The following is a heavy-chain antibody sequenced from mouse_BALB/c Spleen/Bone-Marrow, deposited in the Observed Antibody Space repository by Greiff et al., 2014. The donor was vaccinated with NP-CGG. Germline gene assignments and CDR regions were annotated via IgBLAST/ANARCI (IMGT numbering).Heavy chain of an antibody. CDR1: GYNFTSYW. J-gene: IGHJ3*01. CDR3: ARDGNWPFAY. D-gene: IGHD4-1*01. Sequence: QVQLQQPGAELVKPGTSVRLSCKASGYNFTSYWMNWVKLRPGQGLEWIGDIYPGSGGNHKNEKFKTKATLTVDTSSSTAYMQLTSLASEDSALYHCARDGNWPFAYWGQGTLVTVSA. CDR2: IYPGSGGN. V-gene: IGHV1-55*01.